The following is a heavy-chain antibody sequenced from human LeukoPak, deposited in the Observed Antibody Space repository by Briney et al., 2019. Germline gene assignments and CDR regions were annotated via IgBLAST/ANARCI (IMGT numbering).Heavy chain of an antibody. J-gene: IGHJ6*03. D-gene: IGHD3-10*01. CDR1: GFTFSSYW. Sequence: GGSLRLSCAASGFTFSSYWMSWVRQAPGKGLEWVANIKQDGSEKYYVDSMKGRFTISRDNAKNSLYLQMNSLRAEDTAVYYCARDQLWLYGRTSYYYYFYMDVWGTGTTVAVSS. CDR3: ARDQLWLYGRTSYYYYFYMDV. V-gene: IGHV3-7*01. CDR2: IKQDGSEK.